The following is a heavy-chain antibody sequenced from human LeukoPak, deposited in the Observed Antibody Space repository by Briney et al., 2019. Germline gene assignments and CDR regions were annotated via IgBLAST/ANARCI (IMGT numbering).Heavy chain of an antibody. CDR2: IIPIFGTA. D-gene: IGHD1-14*01. CDR1: GGTFSSYA. Sequence: SVKVSCKASGGTFSSYAISWVRQAPGQGLEWMGGIIPIFGTANYAQKFQGRVTITADESTSTAYMELSSLRSEDTAVYYCARGPGAYQPAILEGQNWFNPWGQETLSPSPQ. V-gene: IGHV1-69*13. J-gene: IGHJ5*02. CDR3: ARGPGAYQPAILEGQNWFNP.